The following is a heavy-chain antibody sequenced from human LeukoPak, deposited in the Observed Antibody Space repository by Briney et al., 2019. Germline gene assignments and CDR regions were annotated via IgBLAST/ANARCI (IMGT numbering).Heavy chain of an antibody. J-gene: IGHJ6*02. V-gene: IGHV3-21*01. CDR3: ARSSDRYGMDV. Sequence: GGSLRLSCAASGFTFSSYAMSWVRQAPGKGLEWVSSISSGTTYIYYADSVKGRFTISRDNAKNSLYLQMNSLRAEDTAVYFCARSSDRYGMDVWGQGTTVTVSS. D-gene: IGHD2-15*01. CDR2: ISSGTTYI. CDR1: GFTFSSYA.